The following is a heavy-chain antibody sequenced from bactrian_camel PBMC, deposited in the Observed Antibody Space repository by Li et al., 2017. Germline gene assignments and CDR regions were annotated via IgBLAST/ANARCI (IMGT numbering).Heavy chain of an antibody. D-gene: IGHD7*01. CDR3: VRGGAWWAEYNY. CDR2: IISSGGTT. Sequence: QLVESGGGLVQPGGSLRVSCAASGFAFSSYWMAWVRQAPGKGPEWVSRIISSGGTTYYADSVKGRFTISREHAKNTVYLTMNSLKPEDTAVYYCVRGGAWWAEYNYWGQGTQVTVS. CDR1: GFAFSSYW. V-gene: IGHV3S25*01. J-gene: IGHJ4*01.